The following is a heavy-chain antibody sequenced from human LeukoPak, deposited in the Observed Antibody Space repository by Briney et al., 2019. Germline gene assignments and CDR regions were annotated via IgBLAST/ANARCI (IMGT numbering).Heavy chain of an antibody. CDR3: ARGPLGLGAFPFDY. Sequence: PSETLSLTCTVSGGSINSYYWSWIRQPPGKGLEWIGYIYYSGSTNYNPSLKSRVTISVDTSKNQFSLKLSSVTAADTAVYYCARGPLGLGAFPFDYWGQGTLDTVSS. D-gene: IGHD3-10*01. J-gene: IGHJ4*02. CDR2: IYYSGST. V-gene: IGHV4-59*01. CDR1: GGSINSYY.